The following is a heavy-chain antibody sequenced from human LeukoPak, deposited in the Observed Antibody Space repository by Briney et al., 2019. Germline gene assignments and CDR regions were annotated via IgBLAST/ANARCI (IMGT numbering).Heavy chain of an antibody. CDR1: GFTFSNAC. Sequence: GGSLRLSCAASGFTFSNACMSWVRQAPGKGLEWVGRIKSKTDGGTTDYAAPVKGRFTISRDDSKNTLYLQMNSLKTEDTAVYYCTTDLWISSSGWYGPDSWGPGTLVTVSS. V-gene: IGHV3-15*01. D-gene: IGHD6-19*01. CDR3: TTDLWISSSGWYGPDS. CDR2: IKSKTDGGTT. J-gene: IGHJ4*02.